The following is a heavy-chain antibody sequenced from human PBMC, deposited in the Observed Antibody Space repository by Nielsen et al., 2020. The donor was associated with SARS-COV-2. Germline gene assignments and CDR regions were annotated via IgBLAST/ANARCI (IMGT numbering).Heavy chain of an antibody. CDR3: VGGITMVRGVSPFDY. J-gene: IGHJ4*02. CDR2: ISWNSGSI. CDR1: GFTFDDYA. V-gene: IGHV3-9*01. Sequence: GGSLRLSCAASGFTFDDYAMHWVRHAPGKGLEWVSGISWNSGSIGYADSVKGRFTISRDNAKNSLYLQMNSLRAEDTALYYCVGGITMVRGVSPFDYWGQGTLVTVSS. D-gene: IGHD3-10*01.